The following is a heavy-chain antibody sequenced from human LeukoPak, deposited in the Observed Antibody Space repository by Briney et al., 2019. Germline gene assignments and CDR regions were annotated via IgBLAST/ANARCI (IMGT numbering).Heavy chain of an antibody. CDR2: IESKTDGGTT. D-gene: IGHD3-10*01. Sequence: GGSHRLSCAASGFSFSDAWMSWVRQIPGKGLEWVGRIESKTDGGTTDYAARVKGRFTISRDDSTNTLYLQMNSLKSEDTAVYYCTTYGSGRKFDYWGQGILVTVSS. V-gene: IGHV3-15*04. CDR1: GFSFSDAW. CDR3: TTYGSGRKFDY. J-gene: IGHJ4*02.